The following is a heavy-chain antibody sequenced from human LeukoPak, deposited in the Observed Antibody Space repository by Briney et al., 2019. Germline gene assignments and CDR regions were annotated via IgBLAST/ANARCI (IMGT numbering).Heavy chain of an antibody. CDR2: ISSSGSTI. D-gene: IGHD3-10*01. Sequence: GGSLRLSCAASGFTFSSFEMDWVRQAPGRGLEWLAYISSSGSTIYYADSVKGRFTISRDNAKNTLYLQMNSLRAEDTAVYYCARDLSYYGSGSSYYWGQGTLVTVSS. J-gene: IGHJ4*02. CDR1: GFTFSSFE. CDR3: ARDLSYYGSGSSYY. V-gene: IGHV3-48*03.